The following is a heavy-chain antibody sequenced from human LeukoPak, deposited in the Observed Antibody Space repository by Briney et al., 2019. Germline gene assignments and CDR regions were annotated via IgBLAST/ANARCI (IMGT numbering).Heavy chain of an antibody. V-gene: IGHV3-9*01. CDR2: ISWNSGSI. CDR3: AVFGELLVDY. D-gene: IGHD3-10*02. CDR1: GFTFDDYA. J-gene: IGHJ4*02. Sequence: GRSLRLSCAASGFTFDDYAMHWVRQAPGKGLEWVSGISWNSGSIGCADSVKGRFTISRDNAKNSLYLQMNSLRAEDTALYYCAVFGELLVDYWGQGTLVTVSS.